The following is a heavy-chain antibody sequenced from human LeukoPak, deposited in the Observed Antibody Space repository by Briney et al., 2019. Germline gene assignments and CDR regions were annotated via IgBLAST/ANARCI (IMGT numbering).Heavy chain of an antibody. CDR2: IYSGGST. J-gene: IGHJ4*02. CDR1: GFTSSSFW. CDR3: ARDWQWLR. Sequence: GGSLRLSCAASGFTSSSFWMSWVRQAPGKGLEWVSVIYSGGSTYYADSVKGRFTISRDNSKNTLYLQMNSLRAEDTAVYYCARDWQWLRWGQGTLVTVSS. D-gene: IGHD6-19*01. V-gene: IGHV3-66*01.